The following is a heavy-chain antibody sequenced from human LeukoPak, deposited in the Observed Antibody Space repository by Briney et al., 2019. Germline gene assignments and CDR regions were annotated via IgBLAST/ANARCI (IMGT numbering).Heavy chain of an antibody. CDR3: ARDQGLSAPPPYGLNV. CDR1: GGTYSSSA. D-gene: IGHD2/OR15-2a*01. J-gene: IGHJ6*02. V-gene: IGHV1-69*04. CDR2: IIPVLNIT. Sequence: SVKVSCKTSGGTYSSSAITWVRQAPGQGLEWMGRIIPVLNITRYTQKFQGRVTITADTSTSTVYMELSSLRSEETAVYYCARDQGLSAPPPYGLNVWGQGTTVIVSS.